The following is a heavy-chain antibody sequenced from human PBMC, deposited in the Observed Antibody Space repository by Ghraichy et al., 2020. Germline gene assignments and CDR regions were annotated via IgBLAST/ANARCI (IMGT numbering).Heavy chain of an antibody. Sequence: SETLSLTCTVSGTSITKYYWSWIRQPPGKGLEWMGYIYYTGITNYNPSLESRVTISVDTSKNQFSLKLSSVTAVDTVVYYCTRDNPPIEMSTRGAFEFWGHGTMVTVSS. CDR2: IYYTGIT. V-gene: IGHV4-59*01. CDR3: TRDNPPIEMSTRGAFEF. CDR1: GTSITKYY. D-gene: IGHD5-24*01. J-gene: IGHJ3*01.